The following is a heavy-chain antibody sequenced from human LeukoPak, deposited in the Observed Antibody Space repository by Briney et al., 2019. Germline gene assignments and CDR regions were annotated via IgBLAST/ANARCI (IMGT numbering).Heavy chain of an antibody. Sequence: GGSLRLSCAASGFTFSDYDMHWVRQATGKGLEWVSAIGTAGDTYYTGSVKGRFTISRDNAKNSLYLQMNSLRAEDTAVYYCARRSGLDYWGQGTLVTVSS. V-gene: IGHV3-13*01. J-gene: IGHJ4*02. CDR3: ARRSGLDY. CDR2: IGTAGDT. CDR1: GFTFSDYD.